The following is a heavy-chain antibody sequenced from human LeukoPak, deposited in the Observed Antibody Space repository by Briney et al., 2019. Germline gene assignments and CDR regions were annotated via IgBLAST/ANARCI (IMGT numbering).Heavy chain of an antibody. J-gene: IGHJ4*02. Sequence: PSETLSLTCAVSGGSISSSNWWSWVRQPPGKGLEWIGEIYHSGRTNYNPSLKSRVTILVDKSKNHLSLKLSSVTAADTAVYYCARGSRITMIVVLKRGYYFDYWGQGTLVTVSS. D-gene: IGHD3-22*01. CDR2: IYHSGRT. V-gene: IGHV4-4*02. CDR3: ARGSRITMIVVLKRGYYFDY. CDR1: GGSISSSNW.